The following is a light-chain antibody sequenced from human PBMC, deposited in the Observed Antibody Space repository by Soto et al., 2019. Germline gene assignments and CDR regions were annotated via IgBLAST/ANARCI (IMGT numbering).Light chain of an antibody. CDR2: EGS. Sequence: DIQMTQSPSTLSALVGDRVTITCRASQNIGTWLAWYQQKPGKAPKLLIYEGSTLEGGVPSRFSGSGSGTEFTLTISSLQPDDFATYHCQQYNSYLLTFGGGTKVEIQ. CDR1: QNIGTW. V-gene: IGKV1-5*01. CDR3: QQYNSYLLT. J-gene: IGKJ4*01.